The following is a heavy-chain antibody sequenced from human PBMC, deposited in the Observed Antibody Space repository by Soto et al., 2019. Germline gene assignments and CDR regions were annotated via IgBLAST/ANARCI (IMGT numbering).Heavy chain of an antibody. V-gene: IGHV3-48*02. CDR3: AREFYLLRLTIFGVVNYFDY. D-gene: IGHD3-3*01. J-gene: IGHJ4*02. CDR2: ISSSSSTI. Sequence: GGSLRLSCAASGFTFSSYSMNWVRQAPGKGLEWVSYISSSSSTIYYADSVKGRFTISRDNAKNSLYLQMNSLRDEDTAVYYCAREFYLLRLTIFGVVNYFDYWGQGTLVTVSS. CDR1: GFTFSSYS.